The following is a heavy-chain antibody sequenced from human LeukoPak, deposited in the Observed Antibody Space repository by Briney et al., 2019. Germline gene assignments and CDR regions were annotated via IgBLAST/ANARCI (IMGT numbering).Heavy chain of an antibody. J-gene: IGHJ6*03. CDR2: ISSGSSYI. V-gene: IGHV3-21*01. D-gene: IGHD2-2*01. CDR3: ATEGCSTTSCHTGLRTASNQYDSNFYYFYMDV. CDR1: GLTFSRYS. Sequence: GGSLRLSCAASGLTFSRYSMNWVRQAPGKGLEWVSSISSGSSYIYYADSVKGRFTISRDNAKNSLFLQMNSLRVEDTAVYFCATEGCSTTSCHTGLRTASNQYDSNFYYFYMDVWGKGTTVTVSS.